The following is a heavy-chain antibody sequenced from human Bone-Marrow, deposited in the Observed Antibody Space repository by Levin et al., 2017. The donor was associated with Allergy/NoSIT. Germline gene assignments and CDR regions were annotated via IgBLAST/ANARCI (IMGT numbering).Heavy chain of an antibody. Sequence: SGESLKISCKTSGYIFTDYDIHWVRQAAGQGLEWMGWMSPRTGNRGYAQRFQGRITMTSDTSINTFYMDLSSLRPDDTAVYYCARAIYSSGYVGFYYGMDLWGQGTAVIVSS. CDR2: MSPRTGNR. J-gene: IGHJ6*02. CDR3: ARAIYSSGYVGFYYGMDL. CDR1: GYIFTDYD. D-gene: IGHD5-18*01. V-gene: IGHV1-8*01.